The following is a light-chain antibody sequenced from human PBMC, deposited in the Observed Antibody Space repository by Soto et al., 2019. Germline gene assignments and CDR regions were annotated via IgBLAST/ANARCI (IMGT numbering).Light chain of an antibody. CDR3: TSYTTSSTYV. CDR2: EVS. V-gene: IGLV2-14*01. CDR1: SSDVGNYIY. Sequence: QSVLAQPASVSGSPGQSITISCTGTSSDVGNYIYVFWFQQHPGKAPKLIISEVSNRPSGVSSRFSGSKSGNTASLTISGPQAEDEAHYYCTSYTTSSTYVFGTGTKVTVL. J-gene: IGLJ1*01.